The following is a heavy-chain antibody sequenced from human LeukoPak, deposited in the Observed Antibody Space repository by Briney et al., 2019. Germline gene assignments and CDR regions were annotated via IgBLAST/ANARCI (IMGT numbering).Heavy chain of an antibody. CDR2: IYYSGST. V-gene: IGHV4-39*07. J-gene: IGHJ4*02. D-gene: IGHD5-18*01. CDR3: ARGTLNWSAMVTGYYFDY. Sequence: SETLSLTCTVSGGSISSSSYYWGWIRQPPGKGLEWIGSIYYSGSTYYNPSLKSRVTISVDTSKNQFSLKLSSVTAADTAVYYCARGTLNWSAMVTGYYFDYWGQGTLVTVSS. CDR1: GGSISSSSYY.